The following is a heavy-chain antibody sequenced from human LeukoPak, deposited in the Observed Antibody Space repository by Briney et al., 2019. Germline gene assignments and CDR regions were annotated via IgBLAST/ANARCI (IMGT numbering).Heavy chain of an antibody. D-gene: IGHD2-2*01. J-gene: IGHJ6*03. CDR3: ARNSYCSSTSCYFDIYYYYYMDV. CDR1: GFIVSSNY. Sequence: LTGGSLRLSCAASGFIVSSNYMGWVRQAPGKGLEWASLIHSGDRTYYADSVKGRFTISRDNAKNSLYLQMNSLRAEDTAVYYCARNSYCSSTSCYFDIYYYYYMDVWGKGTTVTISS. V-gene: IGHV3-66*01. CDR2: IHSGDRT.